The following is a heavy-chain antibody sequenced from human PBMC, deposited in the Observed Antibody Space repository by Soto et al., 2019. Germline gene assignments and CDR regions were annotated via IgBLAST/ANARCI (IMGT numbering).Heavy chain of an antibody. V-gene: IGHV1-18*01. D-gene: IGHD2-2*01. J-gene: IGHJ5*02. Sequence: ASVKVSGKTSGYTFSNYGITWVRQAPGQPLEWLGWISLYSDGTNYAQKFQGRVSMTTDTSTTTAYMELRSLRSDDTAVYYCARVVPGAEAWFGPWGQGTQVTVSS. CDR1: GYTFSNYG. CDR3: ARVVPGAEAWFGP. CDR2: ISLYSDGT.